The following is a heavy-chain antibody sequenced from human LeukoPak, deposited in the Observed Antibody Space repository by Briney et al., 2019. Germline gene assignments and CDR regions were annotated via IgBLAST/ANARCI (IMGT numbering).Heavy chain of an antibody. J-gene: IGHJ4*02. CDR2: IYYTGST. CDR3: ARGPPDGDYFDY. Sequence: TSETLSLTCTVSGGSISSYYWSWIRQPAGKGLEWIGNIYYTGSTNYNPSLKSRVTISVDTSKNQFSLKLSSVTAADTAVYYCARGPPDGDYFDYWGQGTLVTVSS. D-gene: IGHD4-17*01. V-gene: IGHV4-59*01. CDR1: GGSISSYY.